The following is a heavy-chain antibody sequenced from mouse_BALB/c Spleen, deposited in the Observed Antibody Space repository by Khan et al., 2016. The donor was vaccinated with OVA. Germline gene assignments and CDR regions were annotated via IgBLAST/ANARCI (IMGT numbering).Heavy chain of an antibody. CDR2: TNPTNART. Sequence: QVQLKQSGAELVKAGASVKMSCKASGYTFTSYWMHWVKQRLGQGLEWFAETNPTNARTYYNENAKSNATLTLDKSSSTAYMLHSSPTFEDSAVYYYARIKKIVSTYFDYWGQGTTLTVSS. J-gene: IGHJ2*01. V-gene: IGHV1S81*02. D-gene: IGHD2-5*01. CDR3: ARIKKIVSTYFDY. CDR1: GYTFTSYW.